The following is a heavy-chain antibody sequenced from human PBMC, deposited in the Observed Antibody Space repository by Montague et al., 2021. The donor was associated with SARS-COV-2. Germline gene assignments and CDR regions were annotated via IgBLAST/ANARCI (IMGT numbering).Heavy chain of an antibody. CDR2: IYYSGST. J-gene: IGHJ5*02. Sequence: SETLSLTCTVSGGSISSSSYYWGWIRQPPVKGLEWIGSIYYSGSTYYNPSLKSRVTISVDTSKNQFSLKLSSVTAADTAVYYCARLKAPYCSSTSCYSASWFDPWGQGTLVTVSS. D-gene: IGHD2-2*01. V-gene: IGHV4-39*01. CDR1: GGSISSSSYY. CDR3: ARLKAPYCSSTSCYSASWFDP.